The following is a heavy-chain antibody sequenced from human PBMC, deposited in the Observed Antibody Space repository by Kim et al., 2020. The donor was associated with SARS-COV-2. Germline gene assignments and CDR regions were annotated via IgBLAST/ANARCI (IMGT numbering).Heavy chain of an antibody. CDR3: ARPRSSRWELLGTTGDYFDY. J-gene: IGHJ4*02. CDR2: IKQDGSEK. D-gene: IGHD1-26*01. CDR1: GFTFSSYW. V-gene: IGHV3-7*03. Sequence: GGSLRLSCAASGFTFSSYWMSWVRQAPGKGLEWVANIKQDGSEKYYVDSVKGRFTISRDNAKNSLYLQMNSLRAEDTAVYYCARPRSSRWELLGTTGDYFDYWGQGTLVTVSS.